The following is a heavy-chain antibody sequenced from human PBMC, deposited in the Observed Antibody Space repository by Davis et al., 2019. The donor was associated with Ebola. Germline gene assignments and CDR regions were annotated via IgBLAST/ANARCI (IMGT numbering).Heavy chain of an antibody. J-gene: IGHJ4*02. D-gene: IGHD6-13*01. CDR2: INTKTGNP. V-gene: IGHV7-4-1*02. Sequence: AASVKVSCKASGYTFTSYAMNWVRQAPGQALDWMGCINTKTGNPTYAQGFTGRFVFSLDTSVSTAFLQISSLKAEDTAFYYCAREPYSSSWDPFDYWGQGTLVTVSS. CDR1: GYTFTSYA. CDR3: AREPYSSSWDPFDY.